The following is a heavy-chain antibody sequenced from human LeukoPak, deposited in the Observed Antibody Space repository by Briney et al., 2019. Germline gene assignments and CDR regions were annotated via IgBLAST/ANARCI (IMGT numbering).Heavy chain of an antibody. D-gene: IGHD2-2*01. Sequence: PSETLSLTCAVSGYSISSGRYWGWIRQPPGKGLEWIGSIYHSGSTYYNPSLKSRVTISVDTSKNQFSLNLRSVTAADTAVYYCARSLSTAVIDYWGQGTLVTVSS. CDR1: GYSISSGRY. V-gene: IGHV4-38-2*01. J-gene: IGHJ4*02. CDR2: IYHSGST. CDR3: ARSLSTAVIDY.